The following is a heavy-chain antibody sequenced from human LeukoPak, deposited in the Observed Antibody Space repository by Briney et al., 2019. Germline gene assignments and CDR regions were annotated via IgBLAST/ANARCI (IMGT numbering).Heavy chain of an antibody. CDR1: GFTFSSYA. D-gene: IGHD3-22*01. CDR2: ISYDGSNK. CDR3: ARDYYDSSGLDY. Sequence: PGGSLRLSCAASGFTFSSYAMHWVRQAPGKGLEWVAVISYDGSNKYYADSVKGRFTISRVNSKNTLYLQMNSLRAEDTAVYYCARDYYDSSGLDYWGQGTLVTVSS. J-gene: IGHJ4*02. V-gene: IGHV3-30*04.